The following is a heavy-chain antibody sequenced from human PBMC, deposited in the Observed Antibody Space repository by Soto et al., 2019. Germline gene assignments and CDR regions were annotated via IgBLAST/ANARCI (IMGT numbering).Heavy chain of an antibody. D-gene: IGHD3-10*01. Sequence: EVQLLESGGGLVQPGGSLRLSCAASGFTFSSYAMSWVRQAPGQGLEWVSAISGSGGSTYYADYVKGRFTISRDNSKNTLYLQMSSRRAEDTAVSYCARDRQGWVAFHLRRGDVFDYWGQGTLVRVSS. J-gene: IGHJ4*02. CDR3: ARDRQGWVAFHLRRGDVFDY. CDR1: GFTFSSYA. V-gene: IGHV3-23*01. CDR2: ISGSGGST.